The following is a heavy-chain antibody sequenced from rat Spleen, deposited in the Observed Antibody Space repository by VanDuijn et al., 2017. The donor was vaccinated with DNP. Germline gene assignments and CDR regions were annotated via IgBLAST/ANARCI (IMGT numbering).Heavy chain of an antibody. Sequence: EVQLVESGGGLVQPGRSLKLSCAASGFTFSNYDMAWVRQAPTKGLEWIASISTGGGNTYYRDSVKGRFTVSRDNAKNTKYLQMDSLRSEDTATYYCARRVTTTDWYFDFWGPGTMVTVSS. CDR2: ISTGGGNT. CDR3: ARRVTTTDWYFDF. V-gene: IGHV5S13*01. CDR1: GFTFSNYD. J-gene: IGHJ1*01. D-gene: IGHD1-10*01.